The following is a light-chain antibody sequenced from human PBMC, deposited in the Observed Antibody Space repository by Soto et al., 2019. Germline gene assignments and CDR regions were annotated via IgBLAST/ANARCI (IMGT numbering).Light chain of an antibody. CDR2: GAS. V-gene: IGKV3-20*01. J-gene: IGKJ1*01. Sequence: EIVLTQFPGTLSLSPGERSALSCRASQSVSDSTLAWYQQKVGRAPRVLIYGASSRATGIPDRFSGGGSGTDFTLTIARLEPEDCAVYYWQPYGSSVRTVGQGTKVDIK. CDR3: QPYGSSVRT. CDR1: QSVSDST.